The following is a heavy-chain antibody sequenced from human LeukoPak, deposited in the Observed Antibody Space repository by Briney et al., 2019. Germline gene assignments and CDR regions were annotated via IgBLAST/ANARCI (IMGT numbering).Heavy chain of an antibody. CDR3: ARDLGRYYDFWSGYYTLYYYYYMDV. J-gene: IGHJ6*03. D-gene: IGHD3-3*01. Sequence: SETLSLTCTVSGYSISSGYYWGWIRQPPGKGLEWIGSIYHSGSTYYNPSLKSRVTISVDTSKNQFSLKLSSVTAADTAVYYCARDLGRYYDFWSGYYTLYYYYYMDVWGKGTTVTVSS. V-gene: IGHV4-38-2*02. CDR2: IYHSGST. CDR1: GYSISSGYY.